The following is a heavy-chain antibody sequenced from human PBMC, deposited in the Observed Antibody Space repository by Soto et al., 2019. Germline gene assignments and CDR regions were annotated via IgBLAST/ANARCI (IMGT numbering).Heavy chain of an antibody. CDR1: GYTFTSYY. D-gene: IGHD3-22*01. J-gene: IGHJ3*02. CDR3: ARGRGVVVISPDAFDI. CDR2: INPSGGST. Sequence: ASVKVSCKASGYTFTSYYMHWVRQAPGQGLEWMGIINPSGGSTSYAQKFQGRVTMTRDTSTSTVYMELSSLRSEDTAVYYCARGRGVVVISPDAFDIWGQGTMVTVSS. V-gene: IGHV1-46*01.